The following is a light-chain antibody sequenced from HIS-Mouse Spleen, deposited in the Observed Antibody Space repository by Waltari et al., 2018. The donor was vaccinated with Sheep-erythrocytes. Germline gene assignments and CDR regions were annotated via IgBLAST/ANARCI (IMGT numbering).Light chain of an antibody. CDR2: DVS. V-gene: IGLV2-11*01. CDR3: CSYAGSYTFWV. CDR1: SSDVGGYNY. J-gene: IGLJ3*02. Sequence: QSALTQPRSVSGSPGQSVTISCTGTSSDVGGYNYVSWYQHHPGKAPKLMIYDVSKRPSVVPDRFSGSKSGNTASLTISGLQAEDEADYYCCSYAGSYTFWVFGGGTRLTVL.